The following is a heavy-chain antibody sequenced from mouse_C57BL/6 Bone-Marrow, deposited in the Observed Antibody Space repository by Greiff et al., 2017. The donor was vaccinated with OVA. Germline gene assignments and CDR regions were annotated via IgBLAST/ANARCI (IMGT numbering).Heavy chain of an antibody. CDR3: ARCYYGTFDY. D-gene: IGHD1-1*01. Sequence: VQLQQSGAELVRPGSSVKLSCTASGYTFTSYWMHWVKQRPIQGLEWIGNIDPSDSETHYNQKFKDKATLTVDKSSSTAYMQLSSLTSEDSAVYYCARCYYGTFDYWGRGTTLTVSS. CDR1: GYTFTSYW. CDR2: IDPSDSET. J-gene: IGHJ2*01. V-gene: IGHV1-52*01.